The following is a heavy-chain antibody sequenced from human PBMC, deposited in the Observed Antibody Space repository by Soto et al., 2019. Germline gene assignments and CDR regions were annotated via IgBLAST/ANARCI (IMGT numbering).Heavy chain of an antibody. CDR2: ISGSGDDT. CDR3: AGPGYSSQDY. J-gene: IGHJ4*02. Sequence: GGSLRLSCAASGFTFSSFPLSWVRQAPGKGLQWVSAISGSGDDTDYADSVKGRFTISRDNSQNTLFLQMNSLRAEDTAIYYCAGPGYSSQDYWGQGTLVTVSS. CDR1: GFTFSSFP. V-gene: IGHV3-23*01. D-gene: IGHD5-18*01.